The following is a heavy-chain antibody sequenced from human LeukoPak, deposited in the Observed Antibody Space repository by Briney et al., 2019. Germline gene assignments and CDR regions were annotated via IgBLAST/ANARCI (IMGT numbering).Heavy chain of an antibody. J-gene: IGHJ4*02. Sequence: GGSLRLSCAASGFTFSKYWMTWVRQAPGKGLEWVANIKTDGSQKYYVDSVKGRFTISRDNAKNSVYLQMNSLKDEDTALYYCARDWGGSGWFYFDSWGQGTLVTVSS. CDR2: IKTDGSQK. V-gene: IGHV3-7*03. CDR3: ARDWGGSGWFYFDS. CDR1: GFTFSKYW. D-gene: IGHD6-19*01.